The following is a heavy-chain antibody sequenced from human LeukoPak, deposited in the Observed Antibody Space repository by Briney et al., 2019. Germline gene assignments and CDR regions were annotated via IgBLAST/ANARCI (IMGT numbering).Heavy chain of an antibody. V-gene: IGHV3-9*03. D-gene: IGHD5-18*01. Sequence: GGSLRLSCSASRLPFDDYATHWVRQAPGKGLEWVSGISWNSGSIGYADSVKGRFTISRDNAKNSLYLQMNSLRAEDMALYYCAKEGDTATPPLDLWGRGTLVTVSS. J-gene: IGHJ2*01. CDR2: ISWNSGSI. CDR1: RLPFDDYA. CDR3: AKEGDTATPPLDL.